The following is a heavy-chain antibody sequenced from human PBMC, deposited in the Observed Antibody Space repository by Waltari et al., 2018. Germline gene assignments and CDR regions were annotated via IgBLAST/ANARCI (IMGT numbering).Heavy chain of an antibody. CDR1: GFTCRSYR. J-gene: IGHJ4*02. V-gene: IGHV3-7*01. CDR2: IKQDGSEK. D-gene: IGHD1-26*01. CDR3: ASQPGGKWDLR. Sequence: EVQMVESGGGLVQPGGSLRLSCAASGFTCRSYRTSRLRQAPGKGLEWVANIKQDGSEKYYVDSVKGRFSISRDNAKDSLFLQMNSLRAEDTAVYCCASQPGGKWDLRWGQGTLVTISS.